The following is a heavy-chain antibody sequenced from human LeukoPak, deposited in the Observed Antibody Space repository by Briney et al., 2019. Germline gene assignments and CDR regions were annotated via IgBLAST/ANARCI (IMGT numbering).Heavy chain of an antibody. Sequence: GGSLRLSCEASGFTVSSTHMVWVRQAPGKGLEWVSVTYTGGNSYYAGSVQGRFIISRDISKNTLYLQMNNLRAEDPALYYCARGGRGSAAVVAPRSFDIWGQGTMVTVSS. CDR2: TYTGGNS. J-gene: IGHJ3*02. D-gene: IGHD3-22*01. CDR1: GFTVSSTH. CDR3: ARGGRGSAAVVAPRSFDI. V-gene: IGHV3-53*01.